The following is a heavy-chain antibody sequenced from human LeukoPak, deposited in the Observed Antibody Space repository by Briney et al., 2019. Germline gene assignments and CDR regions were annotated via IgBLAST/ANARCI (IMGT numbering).Heavy chain of an antibody. J-gene: IGHJ3*02. D-gene: IGHD6-19*01. V-gene: IGHV1-69*05. CDR1: GGTFSSYA. CDR2: IIPIFGTA. CDR3: AGQLVGGWPPGAFDI. Sequence: SVKVSCKASGGTFSSYAISWVRQAPGQGLEWMGGIIPIFGTANYAQKFQGRVTITTDESTSTAYMELSSLRSEDTAVYYCAGQLVGGWPPGAFDIWGQGTMVTVSS.